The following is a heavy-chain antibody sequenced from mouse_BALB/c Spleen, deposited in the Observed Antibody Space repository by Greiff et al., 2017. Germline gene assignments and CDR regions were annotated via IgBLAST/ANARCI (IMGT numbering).Heavy chain of an antibody. J-gene: IGHJ4*01. Sequence: EVKVVESGGGLVKPGGSLKLSCAASGFTFSDYYMYWVRQTPEKRLEWVATISDGGSYTYYPDSVKGRFTISRDNAKNNLYLQMSSLKSEDTAMYYCAREGRFTTEAMDYWGQGTSVTVSS. CDR2: ISDGGSYT. CDR1: GFTFSDYY. V-gene: IGHV5-4*02. CDR3: AREGRFTTEAMDY. D-gene: IGHD2-12*01.